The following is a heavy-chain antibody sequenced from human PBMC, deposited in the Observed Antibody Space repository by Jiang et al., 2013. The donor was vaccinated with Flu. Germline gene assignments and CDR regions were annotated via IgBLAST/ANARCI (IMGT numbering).Heavy chain of an antibody. CDR3: AKEGGSYSRFYYGMDV. CDR1: GFTFSSYG. J-gene: IGHJ6*02. D-gene: IGHD1-26*01. CDR2: ISYDGSDK. Sequence: GFTFSSYGMHWVRQAPGKGLEWVAVISYDGSDKYYADSVKGRFTISRDNSKNTLYLQMNSLRAEDTAVYYCAKEGGSYSRFYYGMDVWGQGTTVTVSS. V-gene: IGHV3-30*18.